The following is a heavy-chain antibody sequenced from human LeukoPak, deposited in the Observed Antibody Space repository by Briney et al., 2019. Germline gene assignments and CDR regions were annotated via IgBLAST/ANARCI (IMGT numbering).Heavy chain of an antibody. D-gene: IGHD6-13*01. J-gene: IGHJ4*02. CDR1: GGSFSGYY. Sequence: SETLSLTCAVYGGSFSGYYWSWIRQPPGKGLEWIGEINHSGSTNYNPSLKSRVTISVDTSKNQFSLKLSSVTAADTAVYYCARVEMGAAAGTGNYFDYWGQGTLVTASS. CDR3: ARVEMGAAAGTGNYFDY. V-gene: IGHV4-34*01. CDR2: INHSGST.